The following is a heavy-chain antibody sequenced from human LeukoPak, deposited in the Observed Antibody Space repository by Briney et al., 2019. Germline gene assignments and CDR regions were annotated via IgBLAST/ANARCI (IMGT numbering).Heavy chain of an antibody. CDR2: INPNSGGT. CDR1: GYTFTGYY. Sequence: ASVKVSCKASGYTFTGYYMHWVRQAPGQGLEWMGWINPNSGGTNYAQKFQGRVTMTRDTSISTAYMELSRLRSDDTAVYHCARDFFDRDSSGSGIAYWGQGTLVTVSS. CDR3: ARDFFDRDSSGSGIAY. D-gene: IGHD3-22*01. V-gene: IGHV1-2*02. J-gene: IGHJ4*02.